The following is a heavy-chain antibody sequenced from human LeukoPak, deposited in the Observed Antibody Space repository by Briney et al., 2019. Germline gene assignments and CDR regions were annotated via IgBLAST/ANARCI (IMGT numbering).Heavy chain of an antibody. D-gene: IGHD3-16*01. V-gene: IGHV4-4*09. Sequence: SETLSLTCTVSGASISSYYWSWIRQPPGEGLEWIGYTHTSGSTNYNPSLKSRVTMSVDTSKNQFSLKLSSVTAADTAVYYCARGGKTFDYWGQGTLVTVSS. CDR3: ARGGKTFDY. CDR1: GASISSYY. CDR2: THTSGST. J-gene: IGHJ4*02.